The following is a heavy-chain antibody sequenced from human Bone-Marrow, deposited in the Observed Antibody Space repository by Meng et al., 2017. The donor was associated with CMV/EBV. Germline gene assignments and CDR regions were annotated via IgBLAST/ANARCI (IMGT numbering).Heavy chain of an antibody. Sequence: SETLSLTCTVSGGSISSGDYYWSWIRQPPGKGLEWIGYIYYSGSTYYNPSLKSRVTISVDTSKNQFSLKLSSVTAADTAVYYCARGGYYDFWSASPWYFDYWGQGTLVTVSS. CDR3: ARGGYYDFWSASPWYFDY. CDR1: GGSISSGDYY. J-gene: IGHJ4*02. V-gene: IGHV4-30-4*08. D-gene: IGHD3-3*01. CDR2: IYYSGST.